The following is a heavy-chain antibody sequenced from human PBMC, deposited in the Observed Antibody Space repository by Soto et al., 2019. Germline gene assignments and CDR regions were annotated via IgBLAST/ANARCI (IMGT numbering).Heavy chain of an antibody. D-gene: IGHD6-19*01. CDR2: ISDDGSQK. V-gene: IGHV3-30*18. J-gene: IGHJ4*02. CDR3: AKEAPGGWHFFDT. CDR1: GFTFTRYS. Sequence: PGGSLRLSCAASGFTFTRYSMNWVRQAPGKGLEWVAFISDDGSQKYYGDSVKGRFTISRDNSKNTLSLRMISLRTEDTSVYYCAKEAPGGWHFFDTWGQGTLVTVSS.